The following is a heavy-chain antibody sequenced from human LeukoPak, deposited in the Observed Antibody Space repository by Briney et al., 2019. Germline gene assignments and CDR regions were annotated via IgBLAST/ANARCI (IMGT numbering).Heavy chain of an antibody. CDR1: GYTFTSYG. D-gene: IGHD3-3*01. Sequence: ASVKVSCTASGYTFTSYGISWVRQAPGQGLEWMGWISAYNGNTNYAQKLQGRVTMTTDTSTSTAYMELRSLRSDDTAVYYCAREDDFWSGYYYYGMDVWGQGTTVTVSS. V-gene: IGHV1-18*01. J-gene: IGHJ6*02. CDR3: AREDDFWSGYYYYGMDV. CDR2: ISAYNGNT.